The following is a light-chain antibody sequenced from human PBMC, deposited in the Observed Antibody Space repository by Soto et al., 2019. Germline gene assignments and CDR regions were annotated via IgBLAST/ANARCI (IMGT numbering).Light chain of an antibody. CDR3: QQYNYWPPIT. J-gene: IGKJ5*01. V-gene: IGKV3-15*01. CDR1: QSVSNN. CDR2: YAS. Sequence: EVMMTQSPATLSVSPGERATLSCRASQSVSNNIAWYQQKPGQAPRLLIYYASTRATGVPARFRGSGSGTEFTLTITSLQSEDFALYSCQQYNYWPPITFGQGTRLEIK.